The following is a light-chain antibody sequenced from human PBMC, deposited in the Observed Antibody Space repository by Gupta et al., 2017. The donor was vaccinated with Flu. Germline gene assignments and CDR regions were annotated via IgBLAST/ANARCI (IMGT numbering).Light chain of an antibody. CDR2: ATS. Sequence: IKMTQSPSSLSASVGDRVTITCRASQSINTYLNWYQQRPGNAPKLLIYATSVLQSGVPSRFTGSGSGTDFTLTITSLQPEDFATYYCQQSYRTPQTFGQGTKVDIK. CDR1: QSINTY. V-gene: IGKV1-39*01. CDR3: QQSYRTPQT. J-gene: IGKJ2*01.